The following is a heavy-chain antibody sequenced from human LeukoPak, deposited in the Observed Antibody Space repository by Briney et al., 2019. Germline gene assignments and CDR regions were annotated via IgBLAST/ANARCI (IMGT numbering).Heavy chain of an antibody. CDR3: ASPYCSSTSCLKGRSDYYYYMDV. CDR2: IIPILGIA. D-gene: IGHD2-2*01. CDR1: GYTFTGYY. Sequence: GASVKVSCKASGYTFTGYYMHWVRQAPGQGLEWMGRIIPILGIANYAQKFQGRVTITADKSTSTAYMELSSLKSEDTAVYYCASPYCSSTSCLKGRSDYYYYMDVWGKGTTVTVSS. J-gene: IGHJ6*03. V-gene: IGHV1-69*02.